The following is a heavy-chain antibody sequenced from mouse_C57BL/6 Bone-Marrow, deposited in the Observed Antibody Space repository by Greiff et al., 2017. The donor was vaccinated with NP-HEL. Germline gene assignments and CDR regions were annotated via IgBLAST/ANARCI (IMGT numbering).Heavy chain of an antibody. D-gene: IGHD2-4*01. CDR1: GFTFSSYG. Sequence: DVQLVESGGDLVKPGGSLKLSCAASGFTFSSYGMSWVRQTPDKRLEWVATISSGGSYTYYPDSVKGRFTISRDNAKNTLYLQMSSLKSEDTAMYYCARDYDEAYWGQGTLVTVSA. CDR3: ARDYDEAY. V-gene: IGHV5-6*01. CDR2: ISSGGSYT. J-gene: IGHJ3*01.